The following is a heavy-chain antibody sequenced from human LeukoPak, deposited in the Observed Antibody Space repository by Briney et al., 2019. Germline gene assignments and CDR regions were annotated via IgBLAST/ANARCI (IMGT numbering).Heavy chain of an antibody. J-gene: IGHJ4*02. Sequence: ASVKVSCKASGGTFSSYAISWVRQAPGQGLEWMGGTIPIFGTANYAQKFQGRVTITADESTSTAYMELSSLRSEDTAVYYCARGPLGLGELSFVYWGQGTLVTVSS. CDR3: ARGPLGLGELSFVY. CDR2: TIPIFGTA. D-gene: IGHD3-16*02. CDR1: GGTFSSYA. V-gene: IGHV1-69*13.